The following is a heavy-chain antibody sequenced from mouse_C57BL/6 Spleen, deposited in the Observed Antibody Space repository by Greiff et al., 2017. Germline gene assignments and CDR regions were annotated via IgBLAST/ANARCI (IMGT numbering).Heavy chain of an antibody. CDR3: ARRGYGNYWFAY. V-gene: IGHV1-55*01. Sequence: QVQLQQPGAELVKPGASVKMSCKASGYTFTSYWITWVKQRPGQGLEWIGDIYPGSGSTNYNEKFKSKATLTVDTSSSTAYMQLSSLTSEDSAVYYCARRGYGNYWFAYWGQGTLVTVSA. CDR1: GYTFTSYW. J-gene: IGHJ3*01. CDR2: IYPGSGST. D-gene: IGHD2-1*01.